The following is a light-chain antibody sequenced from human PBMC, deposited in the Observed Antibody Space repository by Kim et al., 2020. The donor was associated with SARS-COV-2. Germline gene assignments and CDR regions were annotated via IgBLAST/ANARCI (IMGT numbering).Light chain of an antibody. Sequence: YELTQPPSVSVSPGQTASIPCSGDKLGDKYAYWYQQKPGQSPVMVIYQDNKRPSGIPERFSGSNSGNTATLTISGTQALDEADYYCQAWDSIVVFGGGTKLTVL. J-gene: IGLJ2*01. CDR1: KLGDKY. CDR2: QDN. V-gene: IGLV3-1*01. CDR3: QAWDSIVV.